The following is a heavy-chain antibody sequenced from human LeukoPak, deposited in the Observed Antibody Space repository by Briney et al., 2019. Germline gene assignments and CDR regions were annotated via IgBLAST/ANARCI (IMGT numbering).Heavy chain of an antibody. D-gene: IGHD3-22*01. V-gene: IGHV3-21*01. Sequence: GGSLRLSCAASGFTFSSYSMNWVRQAPGKGLEWVSSISSSSSYIYYADSVKGRFTISRDNAKNSLYLQMNSLRAEDTAVYYCARVRYYYDSSGSLADYWGQGTLVTVSS. CDR1: GFTFSSYS. CDR2: ISSSSSYI. J-gene: IGHJ4*02. CDR3: ARVRYYYDSSGSLADY.